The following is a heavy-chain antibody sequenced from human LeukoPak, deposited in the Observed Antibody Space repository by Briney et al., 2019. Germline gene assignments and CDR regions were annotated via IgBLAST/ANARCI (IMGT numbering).Heavy chain of an antibody. Sequence: GGSLRLSCAAAPFIFSNYELSWLRHTPGRGPEWVSHITVSGSCIYYADSVKGRFTISRDNAKNSLYLQMNSLRAEDTAVYYCARDLRGSGWYFDLWGRGTLVTVSS. D-gene: IGHD3-10*01. CDR2: ITVSGSCI. CDR3: ARDLRGSGWYFDL. J-gene: IGHJ2*01. CDR1: PFIFSNYE. V-gene: IGHV3-48*03.